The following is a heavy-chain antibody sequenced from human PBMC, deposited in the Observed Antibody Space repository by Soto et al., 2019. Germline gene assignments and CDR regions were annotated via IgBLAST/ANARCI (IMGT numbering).Heavy chain of an antibody. J-gene: IGHJ6*02. V-gene: IGHV3-9*01. CDR1: GFTFDDYA. CDR2: ISWSSDSI. Sequence: EVQLVESGGGLVQPGRSLTLSCAASGFTFDDYAMHWVRQAPGKGLEWVSGISWSSDSIGYADSVKGRFTISRDNAKNSLFLQMNSLRAEDTALYYCAKGGHSSLYYYGMDVWGQGTTVTVSS. CDR3: AKGGHSSLYYYGMDV. D-gene: IGHD6-13*01.